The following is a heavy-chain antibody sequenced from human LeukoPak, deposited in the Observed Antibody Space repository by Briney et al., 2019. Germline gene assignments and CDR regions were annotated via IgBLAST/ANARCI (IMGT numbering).Heavy chain of an antibody. CDR3: AGDYSNYQPNFDY. CDR2: INPSGGST. D-gene: IGHD4-11*01. Sequence: ASVKVSFTASGYTLTDYYMHWVRQAPGQGLEWMGIINPSGGSTSYAQKFQGRVTMTRDTSTSTVYMELSSLRSEDTAVYYCAGDYSNYQPNFDYWGQGTLVTVSS. V-gene: IGHV1-46*01. J-gene: IGHJ4*02. CDR1: GYTLTDYY.